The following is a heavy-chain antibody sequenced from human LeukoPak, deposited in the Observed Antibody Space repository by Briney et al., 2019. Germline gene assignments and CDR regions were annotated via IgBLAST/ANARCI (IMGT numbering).Heavy chain of an antibody. Sequence: GASVKVSCKASGYTFTGYYMHWVRQAPGQGLEWMGWINPNSGGTNYAQKFQGRVTMTRDTSISTAYMELSRLRSDDTAVYYCARAGPGHYDILTGYYNDYYYYYMDVWGKGTTVTVSS. D-gene: IGHD3-9*01. CDR1: GYTFTGYY. J-gene: IGHJ6*03. CDR2: INPNSGGT. V-gene: IGHV1-2*02. CDR3: ARAGPGHYDILTGYYNDYYYYYMDV.